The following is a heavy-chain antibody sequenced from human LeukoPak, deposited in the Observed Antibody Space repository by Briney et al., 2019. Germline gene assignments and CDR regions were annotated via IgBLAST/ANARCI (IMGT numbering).Heavy chain of an antibody. CDR3: ARDYAGTNWFDP. Sequence: PGGSLRLSCAASGFTFSTYWLPWFRQAPGKGLVWFSRINSDGSSTSYADSVKGRFTISRDNAKNTLYLQMNSLRAEDTAVYYCARDYAGTNWFDPWGQGTLVTVSS. CDR2: INSDGSST. V-gene: IGHV3-74*01. J-gene: IGHJ5*02. D-gene: IGHD1-26*01. CDR1: GFTFSTYW.